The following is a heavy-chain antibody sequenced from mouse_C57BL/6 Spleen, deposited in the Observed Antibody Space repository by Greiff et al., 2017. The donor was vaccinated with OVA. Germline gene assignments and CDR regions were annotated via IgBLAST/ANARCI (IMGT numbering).Heavy chain of an antibody. D-gene: IGHD1-1*01. CDR2: INPSNGGT. CDR1: GYTFTSYW. V-gene: IGHV1-53*01. Sequence: QVQLQQPGPELVKPGASVKLSCKASGYTFTSYWMHWVKQRPGQGLEWIGNINPSNGGTNYNEKFKSKATLTVDKSSSTAYMQLSSLTSEDSAVYYCARFSHYYGSSSYFDVWGTGTTVTVSS. CDR3: ARFSHYYGSSSYFDV. J-gene: IGHJ1*03.